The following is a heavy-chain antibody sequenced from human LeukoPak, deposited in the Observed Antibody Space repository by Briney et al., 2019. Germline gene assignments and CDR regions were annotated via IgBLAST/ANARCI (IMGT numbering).Heavy chain of an antibody. CDR1: GYTFTSYG. CDR2: ISAYNGNT. Sequence: GAPVKVSCKASGYTFTSYGISWVRQAPGQGLEWMGWISAYNGNTNYAQKLQGRVTMTTDTSTSTAYMELRSLRSDDTAVYYCARGRGGTIFGVVITPPYYYYYMDVWGKGTTVTVSS. CDR3: ARGRGGTIFGVVITPPYYYYYMDV. D-gene: IGHD3-3*01. V-gene: IGHV1-18*01. J-gene: IGHJ6*03.